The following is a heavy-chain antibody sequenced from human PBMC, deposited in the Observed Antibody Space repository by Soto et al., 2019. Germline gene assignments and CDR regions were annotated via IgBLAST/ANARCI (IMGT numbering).Heavy chain of an antibody. Sequence: PGGSLRLSCAASGFTFSSYSMNWVRQAPGKGLEWVSYISSSSSTIYYADSVKGRFTISRDNAKNSLYLQMNSLRAEDTAVYYCARDGPKLWFGESHDAFDIWGQGTMVTV. CDR1: GFTFSSYS. J-gene: IGHJ3*02. V-gene: IGHV3-48*01. CDR3: ARDGPKLWFGESHDAFDI. CDR2: ISSSSSTI. D-gene: IGHD3-10*01.